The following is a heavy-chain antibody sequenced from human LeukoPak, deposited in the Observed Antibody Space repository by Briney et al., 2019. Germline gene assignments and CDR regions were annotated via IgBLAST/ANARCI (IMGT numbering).Heavy chain of an antibody. CDR1: GFTFSDYY. V-gene: IGHV3-11*01. Sequence: PGGSLRLSCAASGFTFSDYYMSWIRQAPGKGLEWVAYISSSDTTLHYADSVKGRFTISRDNAKNSLYLQMNSLRAEDTGVYYCAKRSAESSGYFDYWGQGTLVTVSS. CDR3: AKRSAESSGYFDY. D-gene: IGHD6-19*01. CDR2: ISSSDTTL. J-gene: IGHJ4*02.